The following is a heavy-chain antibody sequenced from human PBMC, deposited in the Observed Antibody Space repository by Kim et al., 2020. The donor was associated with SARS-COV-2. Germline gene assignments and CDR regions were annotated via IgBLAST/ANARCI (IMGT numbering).Heavy chain of an antibody. D-gene: IGHD6-19*01. J-gene: IGHJ4*02. CDR3: ARDPGIAVAGTWYFDY. Sequence: GGSLRLSCAASGFSFSSYSMNWVRQAPGKGLEWVSSISSSSSYIYYADSVKGRFTISRDNAKNSLYLQMNSLRAEDTAVYYCARDPGIAVAGTWYFDYWGQGTLVTVSS. V-gene: IGHV3-21*01. CDR1: GFSFSSYS. CDR2: ISSSSSYI.